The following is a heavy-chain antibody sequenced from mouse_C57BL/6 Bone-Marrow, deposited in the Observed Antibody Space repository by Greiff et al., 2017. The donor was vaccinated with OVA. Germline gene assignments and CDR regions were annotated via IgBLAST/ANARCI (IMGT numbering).Heavy chain of an antibody. V-gene: IGHV1-69*02. CDR1: GYTFTSYG. CDR3: AVYDYRFAY. D-gene: IGHD2-4*01. CDR2: IYPSDSYT. J-gene: IGHJ3*01. Sequence: VQLQQSGAELARPGASVKLSCKASGYTFTSYGISWVKQRTGQGLEWIGEIYPSDSYTNYDQKFKGKATLTVDTSSSTAYMQLSSLTSEDYAVYYCAVYDYRFAYWGQGTMVNVSA.